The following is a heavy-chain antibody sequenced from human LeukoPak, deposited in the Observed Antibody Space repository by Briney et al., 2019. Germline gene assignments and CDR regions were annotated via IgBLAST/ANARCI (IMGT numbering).Heavy chain of an antibody. CDR1: GFTFSSYG. V-gene: IGHV3-30*18. CDR2: ISYDGRNK. Sequence: GGSPRLSCAASGFTFSSYGMHWVRQAPGKGLEWVAVISYDGRNKFYVDSVKGRFTISRDNSKNSLYLQMNSLRAEDTAFYYCAKAVAAPGAFDIWGRGTVVTVSS. D-gene: IGHD6-19*01. J-gene: IGHJ3*02. CDR3: AKAVAAPGAFDI.